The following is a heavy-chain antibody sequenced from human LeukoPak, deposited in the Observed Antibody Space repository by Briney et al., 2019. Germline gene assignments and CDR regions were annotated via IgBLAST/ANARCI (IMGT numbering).Heavy chain of an antibody. V-gene: IGHV5-10-1*01. CDR1: GYSFTTYW. CDR3: ARAYSRSRFDY. Sequence: GESLKISCKGSGYSFTTYWIAWVRPMPGKGLEWMGTIDPSDSYNNYSPSFQGHVTISADKSISTAYLQWSSLKASDTAMYYCARAYSRSRFDYWGQGTLVTVSS. CDR2: IDPSDSYN. J-gene: IGHJ4*02. D-gene: IGHD6-6*01.